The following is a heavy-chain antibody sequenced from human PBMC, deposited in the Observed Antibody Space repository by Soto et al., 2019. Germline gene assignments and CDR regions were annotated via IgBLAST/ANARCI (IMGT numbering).Heavy chain of an antibody. D-gene: IGHD1-1*01. J-gene: IGHJ3*02. CDR2: IRSKTDGGTT. Sequence: VESLRLSCAASGITFSNAWMNWVRKAPGKGLEYIGRIRSKTDGGTTDYAAPVEGRFTVSRDDSKNTLYLQMSGLKTEDTAVYYGTTTRPGTTGIDNWGKRTLVTVSS. CDR1: GITFSNAW. V-gene: IGHV3-15*01. CDR3: TTTRPGTTGIDN.